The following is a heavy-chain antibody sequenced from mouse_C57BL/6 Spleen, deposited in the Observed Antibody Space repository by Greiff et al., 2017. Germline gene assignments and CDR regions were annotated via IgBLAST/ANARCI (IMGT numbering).Heavy chain of an antibody. V-gene: IGHV5-12*01. D-gene: IGHD2-3*01. CDR1: GFTFSDYY. CDR2: ISNGGGST. Sequence: EVQRVESGGGLVQPGGSLTLSCAASGFTFSDYYMYWVRQTPEKRLEWVAYISNGGGSTYYPDTVKGRFTISRDNAKNTLYLQMSRLKSEDTAMYYCARRSIYDGYYAMDYWGQGTSVTVAS. CDR3: ARRSIYDGYYAMDY. J-gene: IGHJ4*01.